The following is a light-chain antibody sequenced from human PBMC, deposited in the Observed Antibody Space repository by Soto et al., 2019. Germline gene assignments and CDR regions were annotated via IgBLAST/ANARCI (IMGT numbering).Light chain of an antibody. CDR3: QQYYGTPVT. CDR1: QSVLYSADNKNY. V-gene: IGKV4-1*01. Sequence: DIVMTQSPDSLAVSLGERATINCKSSQSVLYSADNKNYLAWYQQKPGQPPKLLIYWASTRESGVPDRFSGSGSGTDFALTITTLQAEDVAVYYFQQYYGTPVTFGGGTKVEIK. CDR2: WAS. J-gene: IGKJ4*01.